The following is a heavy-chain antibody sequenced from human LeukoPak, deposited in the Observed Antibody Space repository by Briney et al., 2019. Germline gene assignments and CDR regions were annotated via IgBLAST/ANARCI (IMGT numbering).Heavy chain of an antibody. Sequence: GGSLRLSCAASGVSFSGYWMHWVRQAPGKGLVWVSRINEDGSFTSYADSVKGRFTVSRDNAKNTLYLQMNSLRAEDTAVYYCARDLVMVNTPGDDFDYWGRGTLVTVSS. CDR3: ARDLVMVNTPGDDFDY. D-gene: IGHD2-21*01. CDR2: INEDGSFT. J-gene: IGHJ4*02. V-gene: IGHV3-74*01. CDR1: GVSFSGYW.